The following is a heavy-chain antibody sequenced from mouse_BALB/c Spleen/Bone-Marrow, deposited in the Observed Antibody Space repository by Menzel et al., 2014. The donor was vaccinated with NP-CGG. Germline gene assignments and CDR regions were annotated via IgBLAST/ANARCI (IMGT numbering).Heavy chain of an antibody. CDR1: GFNIKDTY. CDR2: IDPANVNT. Sequence: SGAELVKPGASVKLSCTASGFNIKDTYMHWVKQRPEQGLEWIGRIDPANVNTKYDPKFQGKATITADTSSNTAYLQLSSLTSEDTAVYYCASYVYGYYFDYWGQGTTHTVSS. J-gene: IGHJ2*01. CDR3: ASYVYGYYFDY. D-gene: IGHD1-1*01. V-gene: IGHV14-3*02.